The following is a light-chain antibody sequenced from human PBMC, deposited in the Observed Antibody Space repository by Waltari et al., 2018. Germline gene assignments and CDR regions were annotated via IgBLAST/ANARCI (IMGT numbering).Light chain of an antibody. Sequence: DIVMTQSPDSLAVSLGERATINCKSSQSVLYSSNNKNYLSWYQQTPGQPPKLLIYWASPREPGAPDRVTGGGAGTDCTFTNSRLSAEDVAVYYWYQHYITPFTVGPVTKVDIK. J-gene: IGKJ3*01. CDR3: YQHYITPFT. CDR1: QSVLYSSNNKNY. CDR2: WAS. V-gene: IGKV4-1*01.